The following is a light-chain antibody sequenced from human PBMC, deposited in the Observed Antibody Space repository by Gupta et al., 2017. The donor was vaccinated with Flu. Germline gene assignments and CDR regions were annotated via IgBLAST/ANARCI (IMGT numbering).Light chain of an antibody. V-gene: IGKV1-12*01. CDR2: AAS. Sequence: PSSVSASVGDRVTITWRASQGISSWLTWYQQKPGKAPKVLVYAASSLQSGGPSRCSGSRSGTDFTLTISSLKTEDFATYYCRKYNNFPRSFGQGTXVEIK. CDR1: QGISSW. J-gene: IGKJ1*01. CDR3: RKYNNFPRS.